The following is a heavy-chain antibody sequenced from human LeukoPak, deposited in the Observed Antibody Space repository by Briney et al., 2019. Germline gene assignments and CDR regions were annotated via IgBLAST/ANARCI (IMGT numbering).Heavy chain of an antibody. Sequence: GGSLRLSCAASGFTFSSYSMNWVRQAPGKGLEWVSSINSSSSYIYYADSVKGRFTISRDNAKNSLYLQMNSLRAEDTAVYYYAREGRFGELLRYWGQGTLVTVSS. CDR2: INSSSSYI. V-gene: IGHV3-21*01. D-gene: IGHD3-10*01. CDR3: AREGRFGELLRY. CDR1: GFTFSSYS. J-gene: IGHJ4*02.